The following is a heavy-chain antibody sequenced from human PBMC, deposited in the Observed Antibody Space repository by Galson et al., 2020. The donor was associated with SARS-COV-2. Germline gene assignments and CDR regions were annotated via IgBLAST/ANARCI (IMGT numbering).Heavy chain of an antibody. CDR3: ARLKGNYHLDS. V-gene: IGHV5-10-1*01. CDR2: IDPSDSYT. Sequence: GESLKISCKGSGYSFISYWITWVRQMPGKGLEWMGRIDPSDSYTNYSPSFQGHVSMSVDTSINTAYLQWTSLEASDSAMYFCARLKGNYHLDSWGQGARVTVSA. CDR1: GYSFISYW. J-gene: IGHJ4*02. D-gene: IGHD1-7*01.